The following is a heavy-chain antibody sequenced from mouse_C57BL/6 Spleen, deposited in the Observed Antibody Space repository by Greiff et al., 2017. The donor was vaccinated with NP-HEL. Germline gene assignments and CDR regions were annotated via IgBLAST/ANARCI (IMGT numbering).Heavy chain of an antibody. Sequence: EVHLVESGGGLVKPGGSLKLSCAASGFTFSSYAMSWVRQTPEKRLEWVATISDGGSYTYYPDNVKGRFTISRDNAKNNLYLQMSHLKSEDTAMYYCARDRGVVATDAMDYWGQGTSVTVSS. V-gene: IGHV5-4*01. J-gene: IGHJ4*01. D-gene: IGHD1-1*01. CDR2: ISDGGSYT. CDR3: ARDRGVVATDAMDY. CDR1: GFTFSSYA.